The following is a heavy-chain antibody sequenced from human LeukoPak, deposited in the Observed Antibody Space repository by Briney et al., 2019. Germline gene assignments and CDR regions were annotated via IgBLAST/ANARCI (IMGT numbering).Heavy chain of an antibody. Sequence: GGSLRLSCAASGFSIRGYWMHWVRQAPGKGLIWVSRIKSDGSWTNYADSVRGRFTISRDNAKNTLYLQMIGLRAEDTAIYYCVRDGDAYDFDHWGQGILVTVSS. CDR1: GFSIRGYW. CDR3: VRDGDAYDFDH. J-gene: IGHJ4*02. D-gene: IGHD5-12*01. CDR2: IKSDGSWT. V-gene: IGHV3-74*01.